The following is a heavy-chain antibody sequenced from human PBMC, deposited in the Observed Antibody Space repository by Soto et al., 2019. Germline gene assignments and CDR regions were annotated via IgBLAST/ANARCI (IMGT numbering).Heavy chain of an antibody. V-gene: IGHV4-34*01. J-gene: IGHJ4*02. CDR3: ARGTKQQLTLLYYFDY. CDR2: INHGGST. D-gene: IGHD6-13*01. Sequence: QVQLQQWGAGLLKPSETLSLTCAVYGGSFSGYYWSWIRQPPGKGLEWIWEINHGGSTNYNPSLKSRVTISVNTSKNQFSLKLSSVTAADTAVYYCARGTKQQLTLLYYFDYWGQGTLVTVSS. CDR1: GGSFSGYY.